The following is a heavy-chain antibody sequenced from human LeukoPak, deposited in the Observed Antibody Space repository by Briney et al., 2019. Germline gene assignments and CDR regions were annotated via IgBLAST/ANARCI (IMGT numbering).Heavy chain of an antibody. J-gene: IGHJ4*02. CDR2: IRYDGSDK. CDR3: ARDSDHY. V-gene: IGHV3-30*02. D-gene: IGHD3-10*01. CDR1: GFTFNRYA. Sequence: QPGGSLRLSCAASGFTFNRYAMHWVRQAPGKGLEWVAFIRYDGSDKYYADSVKGRFTISRDNAKNSLYLQMNSLKADDTAVYYCARDSDHYWGQGTLVTVSS.